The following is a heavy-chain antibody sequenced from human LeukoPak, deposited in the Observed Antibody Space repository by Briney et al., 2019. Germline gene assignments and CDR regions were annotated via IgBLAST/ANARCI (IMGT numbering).Heavy chain of an antibody. Sequence: GGSLRLSCAASGFTFSSYAMHWVRQAPGKGLEWVAVISYDGSNKYYADSVKGRFTISRDNSKNTLYLQMNSLRAEDTAVYYCARDSSSWYEIYYYYYYMDVWGKGTTVTVSS. CDR2: ISYDGSNK. J-gene: IGHJ6*03. CDR1: GFTFSSYA. D-gene: IGHD6-13*01. V-gene: IGHV3-30-3*01. CDR3: ARDSSSWYEIYYYYYYMDV.